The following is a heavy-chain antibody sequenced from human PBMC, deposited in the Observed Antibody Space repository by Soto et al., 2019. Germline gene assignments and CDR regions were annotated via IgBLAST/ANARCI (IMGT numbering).Heavy chain of an antibody. CDR1: GGTFSSYA. Sequence: QVQLVQSGAEVKKPGSSVKVSCKASGGTFSSYAISWVRQAPGQGLEWMGGIIPIIGTANYAQKLQGRVNTTADESTSTAYMELSSLKSEDTDVYYCESSADSSGWYYFEYWGQGTRVTVSS. CDR3: ESSADSSGWYYFEY. CDR2: IIPIIGTA. V-gene: IGHV1-69*12. D-gene: IGHD6-19*01. J-gene: IGHJ4*02.